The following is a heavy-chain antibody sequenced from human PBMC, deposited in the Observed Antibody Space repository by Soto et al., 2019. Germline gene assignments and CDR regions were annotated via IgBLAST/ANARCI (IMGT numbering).Heavy chain of an antibody. CDR1: GYSFTSYW. V-gene: IGHV5-51*01. Sequence: GQSLQISCKGSGYSFTSYWIGWVRQMPGKGLEWMGIIYPGDSDTRYSPSSQGQVTISADKSICPPYLQWSSLKASATAMNSGPRHVCVTIFGVVIIGRMDVWAQGTTDPVS. CDR2: IYPGDSDT. D-gene: IGHD3-3*01. CDR3: PRHVCVTIFGVVIIGRMDV. J-gene: IGHJ6*02.